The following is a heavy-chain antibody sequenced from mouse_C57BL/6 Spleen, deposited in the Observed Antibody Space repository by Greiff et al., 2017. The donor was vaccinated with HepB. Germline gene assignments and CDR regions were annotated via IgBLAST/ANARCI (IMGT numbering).Heavy chain of an antibody. CDR2: IYPRDGST. J-gene: IGHJ3*01. V-gene: IGHV1-78*01. CDR1: GYTFTDHT. Sequence: VQLQHSDAELVKPGASVKISCKVSGYTFTDHTIHWMKQRPEQGLEWIGYIYPRDGSTTYNEKFKGKATLTADKSSSTAYMQLNSLTSEDSAVYFCAREEIYDGYTAWFAYWGQGTLVTVSA. D-gene: IGHD2-3*01. CDR3: AREEIYDGYTAWFAY.